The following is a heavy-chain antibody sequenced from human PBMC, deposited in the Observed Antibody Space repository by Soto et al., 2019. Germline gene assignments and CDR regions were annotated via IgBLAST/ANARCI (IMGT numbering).Heavy chain of an antibody. CDR2: IYWDDDK. J-gene: IGHJ4*02. CDR1: GFSLSTSGVG. Sequence: QITLKESGPTLVKPTQTLTLTCTFSGFSLSTSGVGVGWIRQPPGKALEWLALIYWDDDKRYSPSLKSRLTITNYTSKNQVVLTMTNMDPVDTATYYCVHSDLQYALNDYWGQGTLVTVSS. CDR3: VHSDLQYALNDY. V-gene: IGHV2-5*02. D-gene: IGHD4-4*01.